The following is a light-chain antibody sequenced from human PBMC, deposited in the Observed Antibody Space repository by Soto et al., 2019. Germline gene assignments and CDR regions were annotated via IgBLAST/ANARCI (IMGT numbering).Light chain of an antibody. V-gene: IGLV2-14*01. J-gene: IGLJ1*01. CDR1: SSDISIYNY. Sequence: QSALTQPASVSGSPGQSITISCTGTSSDISIYNYVSWYQQHPGKAPKLIIYEVSNRPSGISNRFSGAKSGNTASLTISGLQVEDEADYYCCSYTSSTNYVLGDGTKLTV. CDR2: EVS. CDR3: CSYTSSTNYV.